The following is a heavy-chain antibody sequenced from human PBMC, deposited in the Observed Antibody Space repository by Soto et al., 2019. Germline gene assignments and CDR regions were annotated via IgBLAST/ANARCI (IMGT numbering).Heavy chain of an antibody. CDR3: ASPARNYDFWSGYSFDI. J-gene: IGHJ3*02. CDR2: MNPNSGNT. Sequence: GASVKVSCKASGYTFTSYDINWVRQATGQGLEWMGWMNPNSGNTGYAQKFHGRVTMTRNTSISTAYMELRSLRSEDTAVYYCASPARNYDFWSGYSFDIWGQGTMVTVSS. V-gene: IGHV1-8*01. D-gene: IGHD3-3*01. CDR1: GYTFTSYD.